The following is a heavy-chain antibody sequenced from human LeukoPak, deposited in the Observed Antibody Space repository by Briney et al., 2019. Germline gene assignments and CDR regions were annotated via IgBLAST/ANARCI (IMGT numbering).Heavy chain of an antibody. J-gene: IGHJ5*02. D-gene: IGHD3-3*01. CDR3: ARVPTYYDFWSGYYYNWFDP. V-gene: IGHV1-18*01. CDR2: ISAYNGNT. Sequence: ASVKVSCKASGYTFTSYGISWVRQAPGQGLEWMGRISAYNGNTNYAQKLQGRVTMTTDTSTSTAYMELRSLRSDDTAVYYCARVPTYYDFWSGYYYNWFDPWGQGTPVTVSS. CDR1: GYTFTSYG.